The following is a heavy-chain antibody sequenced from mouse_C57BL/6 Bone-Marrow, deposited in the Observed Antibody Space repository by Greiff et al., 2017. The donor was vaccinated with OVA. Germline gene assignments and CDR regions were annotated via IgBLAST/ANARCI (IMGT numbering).Heavy chain of an antibody. CDR3: ARSELGRRAY. J-gene: IGHJ3*01. CDR1: GYTFTSYW. Sequence: VQLQQSGAELVRPGSSVKLSCKASGYTFTSYWMDWVKQRPGQGLEWIGNIYPSDSETHYNQKFKDKATLTVDKSSSTAYMQLSSLTSEDSAVYYCARSELGRRAYWGQGTLVTVSA. V-gene: IGHV1-61*01. D-gene: IGHD4-1*01. CDR2: IYPSDSET.